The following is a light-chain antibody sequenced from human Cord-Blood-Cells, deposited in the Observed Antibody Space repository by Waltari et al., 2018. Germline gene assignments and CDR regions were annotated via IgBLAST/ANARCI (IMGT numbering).Light chain of an antibody. CDR3: QQYNSYSPYT. CDR2: DAS. Sequence: DIQMTQSPSTLSASVGDRVTITGRASQSISSWLAWYQQKPGKAPKLLIYDASSLESGVPSRFSGSGSGTEFTLTISSLQPDDFATYACQQYNSYSPYTFGQGTKLEIK. J-gene: IGKJ2*01. CDR1: QSISSW. V-gene: IGKV1-5*01.